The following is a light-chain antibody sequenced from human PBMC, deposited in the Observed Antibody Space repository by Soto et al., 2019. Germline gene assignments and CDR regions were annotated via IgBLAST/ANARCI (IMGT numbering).Light chain of an antibody. J-gene: IGKJ1*01. CDR2: AAS. Sequence: DIQMTQSPSSLSASVGDRVTITCRASQSINTYLNWYQQKPGKAPKLLIYAASSLQSGVPSRFSGSGSGTDFTLTISSLQREDFATYYCQEYYSTPPTFGQGTKVEIK. CDR1: QSINTY. V-gene: IGKV1-39*01. CDR3: QEYYSTPPT.